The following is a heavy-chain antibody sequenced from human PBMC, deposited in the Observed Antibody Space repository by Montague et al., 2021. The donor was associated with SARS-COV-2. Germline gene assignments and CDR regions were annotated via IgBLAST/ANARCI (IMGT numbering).Heavy chain of an antibody. Sequence: SETLSLTCAVFGESFSRYYWSWIRQPPGKGLEWLGEISQSGNTKYNPSLQSRVSISLDTSRNQFSLKVSSVTAADTTIYYCARLGDGIVPSPILGLGPYSSFYSMDVWGKGTTVTVSS. J-gene: IGHJ6*04. V-gene: IGHV4-34*01. CDR3: ARLGDGIVPSPILGLGPYSSFYSMDV. CDR1: GESFSRYY. CDR2: ISQSGNT. D-gene: IGHD2-2*02.